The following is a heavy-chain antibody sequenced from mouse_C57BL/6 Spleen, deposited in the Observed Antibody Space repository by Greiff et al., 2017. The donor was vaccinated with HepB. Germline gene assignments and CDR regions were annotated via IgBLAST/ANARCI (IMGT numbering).Heavy chain of an antibody. CDR1: GFTFSSYG. CDR2: ISSGGSYT. J-gene: IGHJ1*03. D-gene: IGHD2-3*01. Sequence: EVQLVESGGDLVKPGGSLKLSCAASGFTFSSYGMSWVRQTPDKRLEWVATISSGGSYTYYPDSVKGRFTISRDNAKNTLYLQMSSLKSEDTAMYYCARQPIYDGYRGGYFDVWGTGTTVTVSS. V-gene: IGHV5-6*01. CDR3: ARQPIYDGYRGGYFDV.